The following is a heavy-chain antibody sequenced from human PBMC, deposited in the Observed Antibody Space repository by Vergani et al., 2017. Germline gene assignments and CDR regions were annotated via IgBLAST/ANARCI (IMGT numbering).Heavy chain of an antibody. D-gene: IGHD3-10*01. Sequence: QVQLQESGPGLLKPSQTLSLTCTVSGGSISSGDYYWSWIRHPPGKGLAWIGYIYYSGSTYYNPSLKSRVTISVDTSKNQFSLKLSSVTAADTAVYYCARDQGFGYKTSYGMNVWGQGTTVTVSS. V-gene: IGHV4-30-4*08. J-gene: IGHJ6*02. CDR1: GGSISSGDYY. CDR2: IYYSGST. CDR3: ARDQGFGYKTSYGMNV.